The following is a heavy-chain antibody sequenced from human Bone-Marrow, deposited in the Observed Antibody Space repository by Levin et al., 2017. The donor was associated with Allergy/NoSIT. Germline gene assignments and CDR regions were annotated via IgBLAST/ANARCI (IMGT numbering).Heavy chain of an antibody. D-gene: IGHD2-2*01. V-gene: IGHV1-2*06. CDR3: ARDHPDCSSASCYD. J-gene: IGHJ4*02. CDR1: GYTFIGYY. Sequence: GSLRLSCKASGYTFIGYYMHWVRQAPGQGLEWMGRINCNSGDTNYAQKFQGRVTMTRDTSFSTAFMELNSLRSDDTAIYYCARDHPDCSSASCYDWGQGTLVTVSS. CDR2: INCNSGDT.